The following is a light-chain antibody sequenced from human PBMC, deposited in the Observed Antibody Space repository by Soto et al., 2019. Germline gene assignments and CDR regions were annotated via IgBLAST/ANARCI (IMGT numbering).Light chain of an antibody. Sequence: SYELTQPPSVSVAPGMTARITCGGNNNFGTKSVHWYQQKPGQAPVLVIFDDTDRPSGIPERFSGSNSGNMATLTISWVEAGDEADYYCHVGDSSSDHPVVFGGGTKLTVL. V-gene: IGLV3-21*04. J-gene: IGLJ2*01. CDR1: NNFGTKS. CDR3: HVGDSSSDHPVV. CDR2: DDT.